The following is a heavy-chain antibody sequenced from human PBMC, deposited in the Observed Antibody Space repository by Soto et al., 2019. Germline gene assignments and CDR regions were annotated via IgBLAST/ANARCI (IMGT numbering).Heavy chain of an antibody. Sequence: VQLVQSGGEVKEPGASVKVSCKASGYTITSYGFSWVRQAPGQGLEWMGWISGYSGDTKYSQKFQGRVTMTTDTSTSTAHMDLRSLTSDDTAVYYCARDNGQCIVAPWGQGTLVTVA. CDR2: ISGYSGDT. V-gene: IGHV1-18*01. CDR3: ARDNGQCIVAP. D-gene: IGHD2-15*01. J-gene: IGHJ5*02. CDR1: GYTITSYG.